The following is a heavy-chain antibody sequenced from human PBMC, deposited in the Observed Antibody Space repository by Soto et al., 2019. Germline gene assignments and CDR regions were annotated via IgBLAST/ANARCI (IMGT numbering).Heavy chain of an antibody. V-gene: IGHV1-18*01. CDR2: ISAYNGNT. CDR1: GYTFTSYV. CDR3: ASVDVGYSSIRWSYYGMDV. J-gene: IGHJ6*02. Sequence: GASVKFSFKASGYTFTSYVISWVRQAPGQGLDCIGWISAYNGNTNYAQKLQGRVTMTTDTSTSTAYMELRSLRSDDTAVYYCASVDVGYSSIRWSYYGMDVWGQGTTVTVSS. D-gene: IGHD6-13*01.